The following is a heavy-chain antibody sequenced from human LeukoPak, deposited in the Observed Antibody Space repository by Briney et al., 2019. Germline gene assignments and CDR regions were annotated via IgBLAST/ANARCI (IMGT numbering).Heavy chain of an antibody. Sequence: SVKVSCKASGGTFSTYSITWVRQAPGQGLEWMGRIIPILGVPNYAQKFQGRLTITADKSTSTAYMDLSSLRSEDTAVYYCAREGCSGGSCRPYYFDYWGQGTLVTVSS. CDR1: GGTFSTYS. D-gene: IGHD2-15*01. V-gene: IGHV1-69*04. J-gene: IGHJ4*02. CDR2: IIPILGVP. CDR3: AREGCSGGSCRPYYFDY.